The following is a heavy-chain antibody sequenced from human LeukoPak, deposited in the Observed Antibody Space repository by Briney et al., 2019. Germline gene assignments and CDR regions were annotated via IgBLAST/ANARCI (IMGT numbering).Heavy chain of an antibody. CDR3: ASMLYGDYEGDNWFDP. CDR2: IYYSGST. D-gene: IGHD4-17*01. J-gene: IGHJ5*02. V-gene: IGHV4-59*12. CDR1: GGSISSYY. Sequence: SETLSLTCTVSGGSISSYYWSWIRQPPGKGLEWIGYIYYSGSTNYNPSLKSRVTISVDTSKNQFSLKLSSVTAADTAVYYCASMLYGDYEGDNWFDPWGQGTLVTVSS.